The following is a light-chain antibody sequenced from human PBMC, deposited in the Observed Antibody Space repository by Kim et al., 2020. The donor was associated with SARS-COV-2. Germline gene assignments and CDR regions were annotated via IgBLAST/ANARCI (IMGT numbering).Light chain of an antibody. V-gene: IGLV3-19*01. CDR1: TLSSYY. CDR2: GKN. CDR3: NCRDFSGNLWV. Sequence: SSELTQDPAVSVALGQKVRITCQGETLSSYYVSWFQKKPGQAPVLVMYGKNNRPSGISDRFSGSTSGDTATLTITGAQAGDEADYYCNCRDFSGNLWVFGGGTQLTVL. J-gene: IGLJ3*02.